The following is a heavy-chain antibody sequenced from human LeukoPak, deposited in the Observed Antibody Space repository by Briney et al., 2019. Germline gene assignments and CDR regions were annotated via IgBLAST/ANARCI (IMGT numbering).Heavy chain of an antibody. V-gene: IGHV1-2*02. CDR1: GYTFTGYY. Sequence: ASVKVSCKASGYTFTGYYMHWVRQAPGQGLEWMGWINPNSGGTNYAQKFQGRVTMTRDTSISTAYMELSRLRSDDTAVYYCASGSTCSGYDCGGFDYWGQGTLVTVSS. CDR3: ASGSTCSGYDCGGFDY. D-gene: IGHD5-12*01. CDR2: INPNSGGT. J-gene: IGHJ4*02.